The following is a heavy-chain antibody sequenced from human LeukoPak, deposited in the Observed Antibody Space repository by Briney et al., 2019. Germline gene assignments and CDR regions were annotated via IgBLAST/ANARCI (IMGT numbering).Heavy chain of an antibody. CDR2: IANDGRDK. V-gene: IGHV3-30*03. CDR3: ARDSNIAAAAYYFDY. J-gene: IGHJ4*02. CDR1: GFTFSSYP. D-gene: IGHD6-13*01. Sequence: GGPLRLSCEASGFTFSSYPMHWVRQAPGKELEWVAVIANDGRDKKYADSVKGRFTISRDNSKNTVYLQMNSLRVEDTAVFYCARDSNIAAAAYYFDYWGQGTLVTVSS.